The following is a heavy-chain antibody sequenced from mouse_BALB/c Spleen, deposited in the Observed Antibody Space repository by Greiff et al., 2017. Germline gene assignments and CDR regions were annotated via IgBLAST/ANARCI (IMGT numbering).Heavy chain of an antibody. J-gene: IGHJ2*01. CDR1: GYTFSSYW. D-gene: IGHD4-1*01. CDR2: ILPGSGST. V-gene: IGHV1-9*01. CDR3: ARGTGTGYFDY. Sequence: QVQLQQSGAELMKPGASVKISCKATGYTFSSYWIEWVKQRPGHGLEWIGEILPGSGSTNYNEKFKGKATFTADTSSNTAYMQLSSLTSEDSAVYYCARGTGTGYFDYWGQGTTLKVSS.